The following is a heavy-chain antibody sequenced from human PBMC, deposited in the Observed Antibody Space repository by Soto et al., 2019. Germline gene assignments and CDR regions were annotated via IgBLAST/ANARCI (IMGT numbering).Heavy chain of an antibody. D-gene: IGHD2-2*01. CDR2: ISGSGDNT. CDR3: AKSPRRGYEPPWDY. J-gene: IGHJ4*02. CDR1: GFIFSTDA. Sequence: EVQLLESGGRLVQPGGSLRLSCAASGFIFSTDALNWVRQAPGKGLEWVSGISGSGDNTYYADSVKGRFTISRDNSKNTLYLQMNYVRGEDTAVYYCAKSPRRGYEPPWDYWGQGTLVTVSS. V-gene: IGHV3-23*01.